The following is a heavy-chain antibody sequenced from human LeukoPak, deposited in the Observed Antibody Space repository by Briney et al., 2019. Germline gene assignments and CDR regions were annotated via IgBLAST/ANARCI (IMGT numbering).Heavy chain of an antibody. V-gene: IGHV3-23*01. Sequence: GGPLRLSCEASGFTLNIYTMSWVRQAPGKGLEWVSAISGSGGSTYYADAVKGRFTISRDNPKNTLYLQMNNLRAEDTAIYYCAKDVAIKGDWGQGTLVTVS. J-gene: IGHJ4*02. CDR2: ISGSGGST. CDR3: AKDVAIKGD. D-gene: IGHD5-12*01. CDR1: GFTLNIYT.